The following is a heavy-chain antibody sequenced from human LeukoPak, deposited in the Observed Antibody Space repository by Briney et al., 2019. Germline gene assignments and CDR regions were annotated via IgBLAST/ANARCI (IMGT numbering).Heavy chain of an antibody. CDR2: VSYLGNDK. V-gene: IGHV3-30-3*01. Sequence: GGSLRPSCAASGFTFNKYAMHWVRQAPGKGLEWVAVVSYLGNDKFYADSVKGRFTISKDNSNNTVYLEINSLRSEDTAVYYCARPLERRLIHYFDFWGPGTLVTVSS. CDR1: GFTFNKYA. D-gene: IGHD6-25*01. J-gene: IGHJ4*02. CDR3: ARPLERRLIHYFDF.